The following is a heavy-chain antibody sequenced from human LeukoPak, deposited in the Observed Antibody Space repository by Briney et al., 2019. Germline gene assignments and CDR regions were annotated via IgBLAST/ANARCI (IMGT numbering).Heavy chain of an antibody. J-gene: IGHJ4*02. D-gene: IGHD5-18*01. CDR2: IYYSGST. CDR1: DGAIGTYY. Sequence: SETLSLTCTVSDGAIGTYYWSRIRQTPGKGLEWIGYIYYSGSTYYNPSLKSRVTISVDTSKNQFSLKLSSVTAADTAVYYCARQVRSYGYFDYWGQGTLVTVSS. V-gene: IGHV4-59*04. CDR3: ARQVRSYGYFDY.